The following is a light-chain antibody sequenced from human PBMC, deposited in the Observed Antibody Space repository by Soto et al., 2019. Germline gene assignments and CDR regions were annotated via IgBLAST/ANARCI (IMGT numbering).Light chain of an antibody. CDR2: KAS. V-gene: IGKV1-5*03. Sequence: DIQMTQSPSTLSASVGDRVTITCRASQSISSWLAWYQQKPGKAPKLLIYKASSLESGVPSRFSGSGSGTEFTLTISSMQPDDFAIYYCQQYNSSPLTFGGGTKVDIK. CDR1: QSISSW. J-gene: IGKJ4*01. CDR3: QQYNSSPLT.